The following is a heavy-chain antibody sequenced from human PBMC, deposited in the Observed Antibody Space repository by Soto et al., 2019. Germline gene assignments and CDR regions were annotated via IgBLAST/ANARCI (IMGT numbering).Heavy chain of an antibody. CDR1: GGSVSSPTHF. J-gene: IGHJ4*01. Sequence: ASETLSLTCSVSGGSVSSPTHFWSWIRQSPGKGLEWIGYIYFSGITNSNPSLKSRVTISADTSKNQFSLRLSSVTAADTAVYYCAREDMSGTYYFDYWGHGTLVTVSS. CDR3: AREDMSGTYYFDY. CDR2: IYFSGIT. D-gene: IGHD1-26*01. V-gene: IGHV4-61*01.